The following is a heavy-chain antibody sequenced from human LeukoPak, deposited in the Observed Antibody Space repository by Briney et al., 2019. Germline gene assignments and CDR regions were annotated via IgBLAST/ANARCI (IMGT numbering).Heavy chain of an antibody. Sequence: GGSLRLSCAASGFTFSSFSINWVRQAPGKGLEWVSSISSGLSSTYYADSVKGRFTISRDNSKNSLYLQMNSLSAEDTAVYYCARDEALDYWGQGTLVTVSS. CDR1: GFTFSSFS. V-gene: IGHV3-21*01. CDR3: ARDEALDY. J-gene: IGHJ4*02. CDR2: ISSGLSST.